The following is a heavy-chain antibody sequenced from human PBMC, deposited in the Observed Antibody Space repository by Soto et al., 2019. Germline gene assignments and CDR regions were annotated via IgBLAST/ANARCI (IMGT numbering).Heavy chain of an antibody. CDR3: AREGSGKTLDY. CDR2: IIPLVAIT. Sequence: QVQLVQSGTEVKKPGSSVKVSCETSGGIIKSYSISWVRQAPGQGLEWLGRIIPLVAITNYAQKFQGRVTITADKSTSTAYMELSSLASEDTAVYYCAREGSGKTLDYWGQGTLVTVSS. CDR1: GGIIKSYS. D-gene: IGHD1-1*01. J-gene: IGHJ4*02. V-gene: IGHV1-69*08.